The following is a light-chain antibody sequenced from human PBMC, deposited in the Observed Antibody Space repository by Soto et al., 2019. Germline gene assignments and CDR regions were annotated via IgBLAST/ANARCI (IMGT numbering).Light chain of an antibody. CDR2: GAS. V-gene: IGKV3-20*01. CDR1: QSVSSN. J-gene: IGKJ1*01. CDR3: QQYGSSPTT. Sequence: ETVMTQSPATLSVSPGERATLSCRASQSVSSNLAWYQQKPGQAPRLLIYGASGRATGIPDRFSGSGSGTDFTLTNSRLEPEDFAVYYCQQYGSSPTTFGHGTKVDIK.